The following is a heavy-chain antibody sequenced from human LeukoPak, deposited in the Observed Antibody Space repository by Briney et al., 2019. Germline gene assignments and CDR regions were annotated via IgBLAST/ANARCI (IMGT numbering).Heavy chain of an antibody. CDR2: TSLRGGTI. CDR3: AREKKTEWTTGAFDM. Sequence: WGSLRLSCAVSGFTFSDYYKSWLRQAPGKGLEWLAYTSLRGGTIHYTDCVKGRFTMSRHNAQTAPYLERNSLRAEDTAVYYCAREKKTEWTTGAFDMCGQGTMVIVSS. CDR1: GFTFSDYY. J-gene: IGHJ3*02. D-gene: IGHD3-3*01. V-gene: IGHV3-11*01.